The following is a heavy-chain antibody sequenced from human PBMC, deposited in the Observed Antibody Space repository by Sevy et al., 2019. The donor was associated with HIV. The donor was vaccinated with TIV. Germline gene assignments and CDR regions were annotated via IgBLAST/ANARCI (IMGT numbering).Heavy chain of an antibody. CDR1: GYRFMDFY. J-gene: IGHJ5*01. CDR3: ARELVKGFDF. V-gene: IGHV1-2*02. CDR2: INPKNGVT. Sequence: ASVKVSCKASGYRFMDFYFHWVRQAPGQGPAWRGWINPKNGVTAYARKLQGRITIARDTSTTTAYMDLTRLTSDDTAIYYCARELVKGFDFWGQGTPVTVSS. D-gene: IGHD3-3*02.